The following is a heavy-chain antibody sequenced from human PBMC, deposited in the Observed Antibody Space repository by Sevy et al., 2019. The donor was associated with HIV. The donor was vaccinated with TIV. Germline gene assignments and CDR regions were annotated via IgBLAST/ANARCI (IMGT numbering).Heavy chain of an antibody. CDR1: GFIFNTYA. Sequence: GGSQRLSCAASGFIFNTYAMHWVRQAPGKGLEWVAVISYDGINKYYADSVKGRFTISRDNSRNTLDLQMNSLRSEDTALYYCASTGYCTGGSCYSPFGYWGQGTLVTVSS. CDR3: ASTGYCTGGSCYSPFGY. D-gene: IGHD2-15*01. J-gene: IGHJ4*02. V-gene: IGHV3-30-3*01. CDR2: ISYDGINK.